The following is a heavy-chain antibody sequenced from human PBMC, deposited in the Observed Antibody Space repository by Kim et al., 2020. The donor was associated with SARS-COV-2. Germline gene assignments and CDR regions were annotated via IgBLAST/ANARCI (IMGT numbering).Heavy chain of an antibody. J-gene: IGHJ6*02. CDR2: ISYDGSNK. Sequence: GGSLRLSCAASGFTFSSYAMHWVRQAPGKGLEWVAVISYDGSNKYYADSVKGRFTISRDNSKNTLYLQMNSLRAEDTAVYYCARDRSSCSSTSCYDYYYGMDVWGQGTTVTVSS. CDR3: ARDRSSCSSTSCYDYYYGMDV. V-gene: IGHV3-30-3*01. D-gene: IGHD2-2*01. CDR1: GFTFSSYA.